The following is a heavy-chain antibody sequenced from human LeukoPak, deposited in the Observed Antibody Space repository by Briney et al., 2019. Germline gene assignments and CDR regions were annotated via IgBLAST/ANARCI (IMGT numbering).Heavy chain of an antibody. Sequence: GGSLRLSCAASGFTFSSYAMSWVRQAPGKGLEWVSAISGSGGSTYYADSVKGRFTISRDNSKNTLYLQMNSLRAEDTAVYYCATARYYDFWSGYYGTDVWGKGTTVTVSS. V-gene: IGHV3-23*01. CDR3: ATARYYDFWSGYYGTDV. D-gene: IGHD3-3*01. J-gene: IGHJ6*04. CDR2: ISGSGGST. CDR1: GFTFSSYA.